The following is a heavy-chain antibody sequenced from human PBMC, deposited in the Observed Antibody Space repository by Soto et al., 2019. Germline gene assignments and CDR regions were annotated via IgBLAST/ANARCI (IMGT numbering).Heavy chain of an antibody. CDR3: ARGGKDFSY. Sequence: QVQLVQSGGYLVKPGGSLRLSCAASGFTFGDYYLSWIRQAAGKGLEWLSRISESGTSVDYADSVQGRFSMSRDNAKSSVYLQMNSLRAEDAAVYYCARGGKDFSYWGQGTLVTVPS. CDR1: GFTFGDYY. J-gene: IGHJ4*02. CDR2: ISESGTSV. V-gene: IGHV3-11*01. D-gene: IGHD3-16*01.